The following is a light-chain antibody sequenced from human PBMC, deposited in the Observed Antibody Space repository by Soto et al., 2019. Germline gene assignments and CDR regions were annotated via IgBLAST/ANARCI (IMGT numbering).Light chain of an antibody. CDR3: QQHSNWPIT. Sequence: EIVLTQSPATLSLSPGERATLSCRTSQSVSKYFAWYQQKPGRAPRLLIYDASSRATGIPARFIGSGSGTDFTLTISSLAPEDFAIYYCQQHSNWPITFGQGTLLEIK. J-gene: IGKJ5*01. CDR1: QSVSKY. V-gene: IGKV3-11*01. CDR2: DAS.